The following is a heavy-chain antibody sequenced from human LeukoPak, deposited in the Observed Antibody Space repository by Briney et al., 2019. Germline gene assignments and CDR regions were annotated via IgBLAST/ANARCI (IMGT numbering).Heavy chain of an antibody. CDR2: IISSSSYI. J-gene: IGHJ5*02. V-gene: IGHV3-21*01. CDR3: ARGGGYSGDRFDP. D-gene: IGHD2-15*01. Sequence: AGSLRLSCAASGFTFSSYSMIWVRQGPGKRREGVSSIISSSSYIYHGDSVKGRFTITRDNAKKSLYLQMNSLRGEDTAVYYCARGGGYSGDRFDPWGQGTLVTVSS. CDR1: GFTFSSYS.